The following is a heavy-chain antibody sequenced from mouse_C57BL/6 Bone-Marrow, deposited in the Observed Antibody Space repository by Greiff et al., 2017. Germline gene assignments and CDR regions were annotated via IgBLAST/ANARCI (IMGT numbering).Heavy chain of an antibody. CDR3: ARWLLYWYFDV. J-gene: IGHJ1*03. CDR2: IYPRSGNT. CDR1: GYTFTSYG. V-gene: IGHV1-81*01. D-gene: IGHD2-3*01. Sequence: VQLQQSGAELARPGASVKLSCKASGYTFTSYGISWVKQRTGQGLEWIGEIYPRSGNTYYNEKFKGKATLTADKSSSTAYMELSSLTSEDSAVYFCARWLLYWYFDVWGTGTTLTVSS.